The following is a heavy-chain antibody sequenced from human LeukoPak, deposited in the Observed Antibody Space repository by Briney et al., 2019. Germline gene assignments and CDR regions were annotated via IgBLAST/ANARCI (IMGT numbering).Heavy chain of an antibody. J-gene: IGHJ4*02. CDR3: AKDTTGTSYYFDY. Sequence: GESLRLSCEASGFTFDDYAMHWVRQAAGKGLEWVSPIRGDGGSTYYADSVKGRFTISRDNSKNSLYLQMNSLRTEDTALYYCAKDTTGTSYYFDYWGQGTLVTVSS. CDR2: IRGDGGST. CDR1: GFTFDDYA. V-gene: IGHV3-43*02. D-gene: IGHD1-1*01.